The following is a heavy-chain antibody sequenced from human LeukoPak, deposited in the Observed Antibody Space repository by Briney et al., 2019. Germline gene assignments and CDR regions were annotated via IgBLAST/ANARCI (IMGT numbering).Heavy chain of an antibody. J-gene: IGHJ3*02. Sequence: SETLSLTCAVYGGSFSGYYWSWIRQPPGKGLEWMGEINHSGSTNYNPSLKSRVTISVDTSKNQFSLKLSSVTAADTAVYYCARASITRVAFDIWGQGTMVTVSS. V-gene: IGHV4-34*01. D-gene: IGHD3-10*01. CDR2: INHSGST. CDR1: GGSFSGYY. CDR3: ARASITRVAFDI.